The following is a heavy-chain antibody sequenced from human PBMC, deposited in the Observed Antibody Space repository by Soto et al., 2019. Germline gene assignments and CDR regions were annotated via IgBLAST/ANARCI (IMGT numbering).Heavy chain of an antibody. CDR2: IDQSGST. J-gene: IGHJ5*02. D-gene: IGHD3-10*01. CDR1: GGSFSGYY. Sequence: QVQLQQWGAGLLKSSETLSLTCAVYGGSFSGYYWNWLRQPPGEGLEWIGKIDQSGSTNYNPSLKGRDHMSVDTARSQFSLTLPSVSAMDAAVYSCAGGRVPVVRGAMPWFDPWGPGTLVTVSS. CDR3: AGGRVPVVRGAMPWFDP. V-gene: IGHV4-34*01.